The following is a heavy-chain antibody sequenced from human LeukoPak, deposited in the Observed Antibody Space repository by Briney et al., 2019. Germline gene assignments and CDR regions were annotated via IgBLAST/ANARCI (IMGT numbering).Heavy chain of an antibody. D-gene: IGHD6-13*01. CDR3: ARVFVIAATTEYFQY. Sequence: SQTLSLTCTVSGGSNSSGSYYWSWIRQPAGKGLEWIGHIYTSGSTKYNPSLKSRVTISADTSKNQFSLKLSSVTAADTAVYYCARVFVIAATTEYFQYWGQGTLVTVSS. V-gene: IGHV4-61*09. CDR2: IYTSGST. J-gene: IGHJ1*01. CDR1: GGSNSSGSYY.